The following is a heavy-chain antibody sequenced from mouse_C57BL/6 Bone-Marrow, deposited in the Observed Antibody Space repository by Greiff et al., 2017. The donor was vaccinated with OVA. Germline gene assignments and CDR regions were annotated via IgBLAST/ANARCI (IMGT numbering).Heavy chain of an antibody. CDR2: IDPENGDT. Sequence: EVKLQESGAELVKPGASVKLSCTASGFNFKDYSMPWVKQRPEQGLEWIGWIDPENGDTEYASKFQGKTTITADTSSNTAYLQLSSLTSEDTAVCSCTTAQATDSCRGQGTLVTVAA. D-gene: IGHD3-2*02. CDR3: TTAQATDSC. V-gene: IGHV14-4*01. J-gene: IGHJ3*01. CDR1: GFNFKDYS.